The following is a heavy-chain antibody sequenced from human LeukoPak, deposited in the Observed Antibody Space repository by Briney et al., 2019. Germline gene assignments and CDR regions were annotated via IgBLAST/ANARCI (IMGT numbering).Heavy chain of an antibody. J-gene: IGHJ5*02. CDR3: ARRVYYYDSSGYLDWFDP. CDR2: IYYSGST. V-gene: IGHV4-59*08. D-gene: IGHD3-22*01. Sequence: SETLSLTCTVSGGSISSYYWSWIRQPPGKGLEWIGYIYYSGSTNYNPSLKRRVTISVDTSKNQFSLKLSSVTAADTAVYYCARRVYYYDSSGYLDWFDPWGQGTLVTVSS. CDR1: GGSISSYY.